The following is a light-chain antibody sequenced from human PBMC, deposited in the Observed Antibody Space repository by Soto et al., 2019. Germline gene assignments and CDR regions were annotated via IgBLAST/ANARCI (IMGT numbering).Light chain of an antibody. CDR2: DAS. CDR3: MQGTHWPIT. V-gene: IGKV3-11*01. Sequence: EIVLTQSPATLSLSPGERATLSCRASQSVSSYLAWYQQKPGQAPRLLIYDASNRATGIPARFSGSGSGTEFTLSISSLQSEDFGVYYCMQGTHWPITFGQGTRLEI. CDR1: QSVSSY. J-gene: IGKJ5*01.